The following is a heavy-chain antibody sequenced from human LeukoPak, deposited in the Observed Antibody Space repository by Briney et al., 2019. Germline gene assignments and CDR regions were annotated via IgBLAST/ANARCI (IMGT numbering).Heavy chain of an antibody. CDR1: GGSFTHYY. Sequence: EPSETLSLTCAVYGGSFTHYYWSWIRQVPGKGLEWIGEIHHRAGTYYNPSLKSRVTISVDTSKNQFSLKLSSVTAADTAVYYCARDRVHYDISTRYYSDNWFDPWGQGTLVTVSS. J-gene: IGHJ5*02. CDR2: IHHRAGT. V-gene: IGHV4-34*09. D-gene: IGHD3-9*01. CDR3: ARDRVHYDISTRYYSDNWFDP.